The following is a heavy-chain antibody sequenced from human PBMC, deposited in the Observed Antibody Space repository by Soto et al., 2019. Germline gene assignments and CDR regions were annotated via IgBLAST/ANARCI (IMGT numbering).Heavy chain of an antibody. CDR3: ASDPYYYASYY. CDR1: GFTFSDHY. Sequence: QVQLVESGGDLVKPGGSLRLSCAASGFTFSDHYMPWIRQSPGKGLEWVSYISSDSATIYYTDSVQGRFTVSRDNAKNSVYLQMNSLRAEDTAVYYCASDPYYYASYYWGQGTLVTVSS. J-gene: IGHJ4*02. V-gene: IGHV3-11*01. D-gene: IGHD3-10*01. CDR2: ISSDSATI.